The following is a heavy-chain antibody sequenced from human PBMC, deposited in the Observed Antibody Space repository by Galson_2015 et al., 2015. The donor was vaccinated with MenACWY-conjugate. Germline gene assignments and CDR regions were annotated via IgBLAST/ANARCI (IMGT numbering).Heavy chain of an antibody. Sequence: SLRLSCAASGYTFSTYAMTWVRQAPGKGLEWVSSISSSGGRPYYADSVKGRFTISRDNSKNTLYLQMNNLRAEDTALYYCAKDIAVDGMWYFGYWGQGTLVTASS. J-gene: IGHJ4*02. V-gene: IGHV3-23*01. CDR1: GYTFSTYA. CDR2: ISSSGGRP. D-gene: IGHD6-19*01. CDR3: AKDIAVDGMWYFGY.